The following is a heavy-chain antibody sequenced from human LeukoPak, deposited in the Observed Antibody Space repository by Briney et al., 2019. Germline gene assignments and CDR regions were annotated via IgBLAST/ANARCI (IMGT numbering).Heavy chain of an antibody. CDR1: GGSISSGDHY. CDR2: IYYSGGT. J-gene: IGHJ4*02. CDR3: ARGDSSNWSFKI. V-gene: IGHV4-30-4*01. Sequence: SETLSLTCTVSGGSISSGDHYWSWIRQPPGKGLEWIAYIYYSGGTYYNPTLRSRVAISVDTSKNQFSLNLSSVTAADTAVYYCARGDSSNWSFKIWGQGTLVTVSS. D-gene: IGHD6-13*01.